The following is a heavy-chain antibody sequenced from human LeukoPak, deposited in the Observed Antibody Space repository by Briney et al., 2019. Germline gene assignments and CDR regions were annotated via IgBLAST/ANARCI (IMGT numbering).Heavy chain of an antibody. CDR2: ISSSSSTI. J-gene: IGHJ4*02. CDR1: GFTFSSYS. V-gene: IGHV3-48*01. CDR3: AKAGGTNDLPD. D-gene: IGHD3-16*01. Sequence: PGGSLRLSCAASGFTFSSYSMNWVRQAPGKGLEWVSYISSSSSTIYYADSVKGRFTISRDNAKNSLYLQMNSLRAEDTAIYFCAKAGGTNDLPDWGQGTLVTVSS.